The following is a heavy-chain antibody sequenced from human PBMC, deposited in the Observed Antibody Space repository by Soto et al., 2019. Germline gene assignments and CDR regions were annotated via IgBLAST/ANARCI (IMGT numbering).Heavy chain of an antibody. D-gene: IGHD2-2*01. CDR3: AKDREITVVPAANDY. Sequence: EVQLLESGGGLVQPGGSLRLSCAASGFTFSSYAMSWVRQAPGKGLEWVSAISGSGGSTYYADSVKGRFTISRDNSKNTLYLQMNSLRAEDTAVYYCAKDREITVVPAANDYWAQGTLVTVSS. CDR2: ISGSGGST. CDR1: GFTFSSYA. V-gene: IGHV3-23*01. J-gene: IGHJ4*02.